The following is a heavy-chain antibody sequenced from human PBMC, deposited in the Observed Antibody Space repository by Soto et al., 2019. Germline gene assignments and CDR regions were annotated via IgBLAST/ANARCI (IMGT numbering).Heavy chain of an antibody. CDR3: ARSRRWGRQQLGYYGMDV. Sequence: QVQLVQSGAEVKKPGSSVKFSCKASGGTFSSYAISWVRQAPGQGLEWMGGIIPILGTANYAQKFQGRVTISADESTSTAYMELSSLRSEDTAVYYCARSRRWGRQQLGYYGMDVWGQGTTVTVSS. D-gene: IGHD6-6*01. CDR2: IIPILGTA. CDR1: GGTFSSYA. J-gene: IGHJ6*02. V-gene: IGHV1-69*01.